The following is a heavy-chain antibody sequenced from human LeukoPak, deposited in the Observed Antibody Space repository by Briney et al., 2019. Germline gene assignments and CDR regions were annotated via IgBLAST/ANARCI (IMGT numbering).Heavy chain of an antibody. Sequence: QTGGSLRLSCAASGFTFSSYAMSWVRQAPGKGLEWVSAINSVGSSTYYADSVKGRFTISRDNSKNMLDLQMNSLRAEDTALYYCANLVATGLDYWGQGTLVTVSS. CDR1: GFTFSSYA. CDR3: ANLVATGLDY. D-gene: IGHD3-10*01. J-gene: IGHJ4*02. CDR2: INSVGSST. V-gene: IGHV3-23*01.